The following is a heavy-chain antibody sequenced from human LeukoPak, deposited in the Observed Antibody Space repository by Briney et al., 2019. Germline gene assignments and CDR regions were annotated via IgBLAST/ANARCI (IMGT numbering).Heavy chain of an antibody. V-gene: IGHV3-30*01. D-gene: IGHD6-13*01. J-gene: IGHJ5*02. Sequence: GGSLRLSCAASGFTFSSYAMHWVRQAPGGGLGGVAVISYDGSNKYYADSVKGRFTISRNDSKKTLYLQMNSLGAEDTAVYYCAREGQPYNWFDPWGQGTLVTVSS. CDR1: GFTFSSYA. CDR3: AREGQPYNWFDP. CDR2: ISYDGSNK.